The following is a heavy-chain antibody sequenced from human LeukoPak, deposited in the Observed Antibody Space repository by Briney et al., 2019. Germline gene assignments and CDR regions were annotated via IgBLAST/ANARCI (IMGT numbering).Heavy chain of an antibody. V-gene: IGHV4-59*01. CDR2: IYYSVDT. J-gene: IGHJ4*02. D-gene: IGHD3-22*01. CDR1: GDSIIGSY. Sequence: WETLSLTCAVSGDSIIGSYWSWIRQAPGKGLEWIGYIYYSVDTDYNPSLKSRVTISVDMSKKQISLRLTSVTAADTAVYYCARRRYYDSSGYNPTYYFDYWGQGILVTVSS. CDR3: ARRRYYDSSGYNPTYYFDY.